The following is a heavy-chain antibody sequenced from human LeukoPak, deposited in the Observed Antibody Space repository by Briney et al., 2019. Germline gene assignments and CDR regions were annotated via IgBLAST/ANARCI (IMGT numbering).Heavy chain of an antibody. V-gene: IGHV1-69*13. J-gene: IGHJ4*02. Sequence: VKVSCKASGGTFSSYAISWVRQAPGQGLKWMGGIIPIFGTADYAQKFQGRVTITADESTSTAYMELSSLRSEDTAVYYCARTVAGTENFDYWGQGTLVTVSS. CDR3: ARTVAGTENFDY. D-gene: IGHD6-19*01. CDR2: IIPIFGTA. CDR1: GGTFSSYA.